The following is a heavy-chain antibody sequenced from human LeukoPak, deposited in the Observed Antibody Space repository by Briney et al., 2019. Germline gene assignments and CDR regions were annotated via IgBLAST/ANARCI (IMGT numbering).Heavy chain of an antibody. J-gene: IGHJ4*02. Sequence: ETLSLTCTVSGGSISSSSYYWGWIRQPPGKGLEWIGSIYYSGSTYYNPSLKSRVTISVDTSKNQFSLKLSSVTAADTAVYYCARQGGYGSSFDYWGQGTLVTVSS. V-gene: IGHV4-39*01. CDR1: GGSISSSSYY. D-gene: IGHD3-10*01. CDR3: ARQGGYGSSFDY. CDR2: IYYSGST.